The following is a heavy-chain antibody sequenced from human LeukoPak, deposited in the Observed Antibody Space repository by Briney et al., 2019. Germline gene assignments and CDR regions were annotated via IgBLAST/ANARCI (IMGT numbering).Heavy chain of an antibody. J-gene: IGHJ5*02. CDR1: GGSIHSYY. Sequence: KTSETLSLTCNVSGGSIHSYYWNWIRQPAGKGLEWIGRIYTSGRTIYNPSLKSRVTMSVDASKNQFSLKLTSVTAADTAIYYCARDGRSGYEDLWGPGTLVTVSS. D-gene: IGHD5-12*01. CDR2: IYTSGRT. CDR3: ARDGRSGYEDL. V-gene: IGHV4-4*07.